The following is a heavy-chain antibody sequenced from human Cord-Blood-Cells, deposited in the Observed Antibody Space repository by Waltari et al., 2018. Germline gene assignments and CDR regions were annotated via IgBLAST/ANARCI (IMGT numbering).Heavy chain of an antibody. V-gene: IGHV4-39*01. CDR2: IYYSGST. D-gene: IGHD3-22*01. CDR3: ARRAVIAFDI. J-gene: IGHJ3*02. Sequence: QLQLQESGPGLVKPSETLPLTCPVSGGSISSSSYYWGWIRQPPGKGLEWIGSIYYSGSTYYNPSLKSRVTISVDTSKNQFSLKLSSVTAADTAVYYCARRAVIAFDIWGQGTMVTVSS. CDR1: GGSISSSSYY.